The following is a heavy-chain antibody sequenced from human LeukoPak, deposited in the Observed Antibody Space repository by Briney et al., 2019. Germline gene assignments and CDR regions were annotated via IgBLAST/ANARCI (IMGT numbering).Heavy chain of an antibody. CDR2: IYYSGST. CDR1: GGSISSSSYY. V-gene: IGHV4-39*07. CDR3: ARAMYSSSSGDY. D-gene: IGHD6-13*01. J-gene: IGHJ4*02. Sequence: SETLSLTCTVSGGSISSSSYYWGWIRQPPGKGLEWIGSIYYSGSTYYNPSLKSRVTISVDTSKNQFSLKLSSVTAADTAVYYCARAMYSSSSGDYWGQGTLVTVSS.